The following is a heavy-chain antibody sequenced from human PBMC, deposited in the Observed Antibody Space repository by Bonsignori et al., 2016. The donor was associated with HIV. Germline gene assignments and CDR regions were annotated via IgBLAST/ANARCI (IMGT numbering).Heavy chain of an antibody. Sequence: VRQAPGKGLEWVANIKQDGSEKYYVDSVKGRFTISRDNAKNSLYLQMNSLRAEDTAVYYCARGDRHCSSTSCYPLSSSIAARPFDYWGQGTLVTVSS. V-gene: IGHV3-7*01. CDR3: ARGDRHCSSTSCYPLSSSIAARPFDY. CDR2: IKQDGSEK. J-gene: IGHJ4*02. D-gene: IGHD2-2*01.